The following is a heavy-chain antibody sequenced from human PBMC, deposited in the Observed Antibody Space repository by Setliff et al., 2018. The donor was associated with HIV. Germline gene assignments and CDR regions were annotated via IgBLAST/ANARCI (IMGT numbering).Heavy chain of an antibody. V-gene: IGHV3-23*01. CDR1: GFTFSSYA. J-gene: IGHJ4*02. CDR2: LTSGGST. Sequence: PGGSLRLSCAASGFTFSSYAMSWVRQTPEKGLEWVSILTSGGSTYYADSAMGRFIISRDNSKDTLYLEMNSLRAEDTAVYYCARGGLWLPENSWGQGTLVTVSS. CDR3: ARGGLWLPENS. D-gene: IGHD6-19*01.